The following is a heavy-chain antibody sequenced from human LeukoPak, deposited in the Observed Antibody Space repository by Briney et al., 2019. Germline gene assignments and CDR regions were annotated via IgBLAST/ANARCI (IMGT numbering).Heavy chain of an antibody. J-gene: IGHJ4*02. CDR3: ARYDSRGSASTKFDY. CDR1: GNSLGKNYY. V-gene: IGHV4-38-2*01. CDR2: IYGRAST. Sequence: SETLSLTCAVSGNSLGKNYYWGWIRQTPGKVLEWIGRIYGRASTSYNPSLMNRVTMSVDTSKNHFSLQLTSVTAADTAVYYCARYDSRGSASTKFDYWGPGIQVTVSS. D-gene: IGHD3-3*01.